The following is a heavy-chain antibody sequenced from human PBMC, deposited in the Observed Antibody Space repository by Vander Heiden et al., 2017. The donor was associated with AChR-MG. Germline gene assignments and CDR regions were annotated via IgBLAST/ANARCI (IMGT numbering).Heavy chain of an antibody. CDR2: IHPNRGGT. J-gene: IGHJ6*02. CDR1: GYTFTGYY. D-gene: IGHD2-2*01. V-gene: IGHV1-2*02. Sequence: QVQLVQSGAEVKKPGASVKVSCKASGYTFTGYYMHWVRQAPGQGLEWMGWIHPNRGGTNYAPKFQGRVTMTRATSISNAYMELSRLRSDDTAVYYCAAGRGYCSSTSCYPGGMDVWGQGTTVTVSS. CDR3: AAGRGYCSSTSCYPGGMDV.